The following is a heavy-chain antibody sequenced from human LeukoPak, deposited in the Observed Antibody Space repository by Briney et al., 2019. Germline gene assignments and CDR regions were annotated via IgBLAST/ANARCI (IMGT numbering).Heavy chain of an antibody. D-gene: IGHD4-17*01. V-gene: IGHV1-46*01. CDR2: INPSGGST. CDR1: GYTFTSYF. Sequence: ASVKVSCKASGYTFTSYFMHWVLQAPGQGLDWMGIINPSGGSTSYAQKFQGRVTMTRDTSTSTVYMELSSLRSEDTAVYYCASDSADYGDNDYWGQGTLVTVSS. CDR3: ASDSADYGDNDY. J-gene: IGHJ4*02.